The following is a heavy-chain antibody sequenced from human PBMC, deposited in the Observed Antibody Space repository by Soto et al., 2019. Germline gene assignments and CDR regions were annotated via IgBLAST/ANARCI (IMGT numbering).Heavy chain of an antibody. J-gene: IGHJ4*02. CDR2: IHYTGNT. D-gene: IGHD3-22*01. Sequence: SETLSLTCTVSGGSISSGNYCWTWIRQPPGKGLEWIGYIHYTGNTYYNPSLKSRTTISRVTSRNQFSLKLSSVTAADTAVYYCARDVHDSDGYRIDSWGRGTLVTVSS. CDR3: ARDVHDSDGYRIDS. V-gene: IGHV4-30-4*01. CDR1: GGSISSGNYC.